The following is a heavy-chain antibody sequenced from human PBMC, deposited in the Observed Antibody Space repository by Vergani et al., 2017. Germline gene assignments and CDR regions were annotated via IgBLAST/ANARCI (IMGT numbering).Heavy chain of an antibody. V-gene: IGHV1-18*01. J-gene: IGHJ6*02. CDR3: ASPSEIAAAGHYYYYGMDV. CDR1: SHTFQTYG. CDR2: IRPYTGHT. Sequence: QVQLVQSGAELKKPGASVSVSCKGSSHTFQTYGISWVRQAPGKGLEWMAWIRPYTGHTIYAQKFQDRVTMTADTSTNTAYMELRSLRSDDTAVYYCASPSEIAAAGHYYYYGMDVWGQGP. D-gene: IGHD6-13*01.